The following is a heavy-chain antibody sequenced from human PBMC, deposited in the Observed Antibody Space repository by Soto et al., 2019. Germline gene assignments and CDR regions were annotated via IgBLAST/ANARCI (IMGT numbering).Heavy chain of an antibody. CDR3: ARPDSSGYSEAFDI. V-gene: IGHV4-30-4*01. D-gene: IGHD3-22*01. J-gene: IGHJ3*02. CDR2: IYYSGST. CDR1: GGSISSGDYY. Sequence: QVQLQESGPGLVKPSQTLSLTCTVTGGSISSGDYYWSWIRQPPGKGLQWIGYIYYSGSTYYNPSLKSRVTISIDTSKSQFSLKLSSVTAADTAVYYCARPDSSGYSEAFDIWGQGTMVTVSS.